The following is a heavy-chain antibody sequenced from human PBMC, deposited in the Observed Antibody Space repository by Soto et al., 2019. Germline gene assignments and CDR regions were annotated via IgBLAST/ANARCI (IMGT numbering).Heavy chain of an antibody. J-gene: IGHJ6*02. V-gene: IGHV3-7*01. CDR3: ARDGLYSGYDSRTYYYYGMDV. CDR2: IKQDGSEK. CDR1: GFTFSSYW. D-gene: IGHD5-12*01. Sequence: PGGSLRLSCAASGFTFSSYWMSWVRQAPGKGLEWVANIKQDGSEKYYVDSVKGRFTISRDNAKNSLYLQMNSLRAEDTAVYYCARDGLYSGYDSRTYYYYGMDVWGQGTTVTVSS.